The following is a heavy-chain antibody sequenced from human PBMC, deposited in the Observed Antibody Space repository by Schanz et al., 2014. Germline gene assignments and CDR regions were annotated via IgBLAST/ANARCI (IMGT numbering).Heavy chain of an antibody. Sequence: QVQLEESGGGVVQPGGSLRLSCVASGFSFSGFAVHWVRQAPGKGLEWVSIVSHDGFTKHYADSVRGRFTLSRDNSKNTVYLQMNSLRAEDTALYFCATDYSGGSCHIWGQGTMVTVSS. D-gene: IGHD2-15*01. CDR2: VSHDGFTK. CDR1: GFSFSGFA. J-gene: IGHJ3*02. CDR3: ATDYSGGSCHI. V-gene: IGHV3-30*04.